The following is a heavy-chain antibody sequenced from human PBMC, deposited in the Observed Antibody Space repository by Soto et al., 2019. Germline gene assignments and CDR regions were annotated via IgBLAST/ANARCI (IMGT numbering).Heavy chain of an antibody. CDR3: ARVRGPYYDILTGYYYYGMDV. D-gene: IGHD3-9*01. J-gene: IGHJ6*02. CDR1: GGSISSYY. V-gene: IGHV4-59*01. CDR2: IYYSGST. Sequence: TSETLSLTCTVSGGSISSYYWSWIRQPPGKGLEWIGYIYYSGSTNYNPSLKSRVTISVDTSKNQFSLKLSSVTAADTAVYYCARVRGPYYDILTGYYYYGMDVWGQGTTVTVSS.